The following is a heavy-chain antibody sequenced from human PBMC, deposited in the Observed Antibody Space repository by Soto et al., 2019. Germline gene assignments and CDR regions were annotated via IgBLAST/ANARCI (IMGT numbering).Heavy chain of an antibody. V-gene: IGHV3-23*01. CDR2: ISGSGGST. CDR1: GFTFSSYA. Sequence: GGSLRLSCAASGFTFSSYAMSWVRQAPGKGLEWVSAISGSGGSTYYADSVKGRFTISRDNSKNTLYLQMNSLRAEDTAVYYCAKMGPVAGRLPYYFDYWGQGTLVTVSS. CDR3: AKMGPVAGRLPYYFDY. D-gene: IGHD6-19*01. J-gene: IGHJ4*02.